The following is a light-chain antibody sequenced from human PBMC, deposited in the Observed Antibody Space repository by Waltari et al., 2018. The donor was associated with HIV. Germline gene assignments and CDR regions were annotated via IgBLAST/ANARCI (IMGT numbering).Light chain of an antibody. Sequence: QSALTQPPAASGSPGQSVTISCTGTSNDIGPYNYVSWYQQHPDKAPRLLIYEVNKRPSGVPGRFSGSKSGNTASLTVSGLQAEDEADYYCYSTDGTDDHRGVFGGGTKLTVL. V-gene: IGLV2-8*01. CDR2: EVN. J-gene: IGLJ2*01. CDR3: YSTDGTDDHRGV. CDR1: SNDIGPYNY.